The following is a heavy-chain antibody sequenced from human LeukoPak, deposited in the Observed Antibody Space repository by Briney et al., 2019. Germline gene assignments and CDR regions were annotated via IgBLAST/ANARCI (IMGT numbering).Heavy chain of an antibody. CDR2: ISAYNGNT. V-gene: IGHV1-18*01. D-gene: IGHD3-3*01. CDR1: GYTFTSYG. Sequence: GASVKVSCKASGYTFTSYGISWVRQAPGQGLDWMGWISAYNGNTNYAQKLQGRVTMTTDTSTSTAYMELRSLRSDDTAVYYCARGPRDFWSGYLGYYFDYWGQGTLVTVSS. CDR3: ARGPRDFWSGYLGYYFDY. J-gene: IGHJ4*02.